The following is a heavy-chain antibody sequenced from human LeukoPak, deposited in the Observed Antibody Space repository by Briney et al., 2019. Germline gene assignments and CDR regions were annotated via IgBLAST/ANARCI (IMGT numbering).Heavy chain of an antibody. CDR3: ARDLGAGRYYYSAMAV. CDR1: GGSISYYY. V-gene: IGHV4-59*01. Sequence: PSETLSLTCNVSGGSISYYYWNWIRQPPGKRLEWIGSVHYSGSTDYNPSLKSRVTISLDTSKKQFSLKLNSVSAADTAVYYCARDLGAGRYYYSAMAVWGQGTTVTVSS. J-gene: IGHJ6*02. D-gene: IGHD1-26*01. CDR2: VHYSGST.